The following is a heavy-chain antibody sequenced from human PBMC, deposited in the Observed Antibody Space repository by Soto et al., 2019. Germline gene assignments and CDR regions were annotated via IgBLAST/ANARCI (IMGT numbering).Heavy chain of an antibody. D-gene: IGHD2-15*01. CDR3: ERFIVEFGAAGWGRPMDV. CDR1: GFTFSRHV. J-gene: IGHJ6*02. Sequence: EVQLLESGGGLVQPGGSLRLSCAASGFTFSRHVMTWVRQGPGKGLQWVSTISSGGGTYYADSVKGRFTISRDNSRNTLYLQMNSLSAEDTAVYYCERFIVEFGAAGWGRPMDVWGQGTTVTVSS. V-gene: IGHV3-23*01. CDR2: ISSGGGT.